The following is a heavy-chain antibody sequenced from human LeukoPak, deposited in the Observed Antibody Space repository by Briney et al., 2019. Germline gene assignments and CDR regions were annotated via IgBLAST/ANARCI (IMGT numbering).Heavy chain of an antibody. CDR1: GSSISSYY. J-gene: IGHJ4*02. CDR2: IYTSGST. V-gene: IGHV4-4*07. D-gene: IGHD2-2*01. Sequence: PSETLSLTCTVSGSSISSYYWSWIRQPAGKGLEWIGRIYTSGSTNYNPSLKSRVTMSVDTSKNQFSLKLSSVTAADTAVYYCARERVCSTSCYANMVDYWGQGTLVTVSS. CDR3: ARERVCSTSCYANMVDY.